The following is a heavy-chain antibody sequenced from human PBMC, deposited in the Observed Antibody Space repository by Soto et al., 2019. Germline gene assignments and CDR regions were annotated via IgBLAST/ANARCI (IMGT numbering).Heavy chain of an antibody. Sequence: PGGSLRLSCTASGFTFGDFAMSWVRQAPGKGLEWVSAISGSGTTAYYADSVKGRFTFSRDNSKKTMYLQMNSLRAEDTAVYYCAKTTDGWFSAFEIWGQGTMVTVSS. J-gene: IGHJ3*02. CDR3: AKTTDGWFSAFEI. CDR1: GFTFGDFA. V-gene: IGHV3-23*01. D-gene: IGHD6-19*01. CDR2: ISGSGTTA.